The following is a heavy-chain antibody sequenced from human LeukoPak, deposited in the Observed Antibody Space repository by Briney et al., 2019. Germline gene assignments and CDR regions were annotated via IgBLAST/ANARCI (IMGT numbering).Heavy chain of an antibody. CDR3: ARESSGWYDDAFDI. V-gene: IGHV3-30*04. Sequence: GRSLRLSCAASGFTFSSYAMHWVRQAPGKGLEWVAVISYDGSNKYYADSVKGRFTISRGNSKNTLYLQMNSLRAEDTAVYYCARESSGWYDDAFDIWGQGTMVTVSS. J-gene: IGHJ3*02. CDR2: ISYDGSNK. CDR1: GFTFSSYA. D-gene: IGHD6-19*01.